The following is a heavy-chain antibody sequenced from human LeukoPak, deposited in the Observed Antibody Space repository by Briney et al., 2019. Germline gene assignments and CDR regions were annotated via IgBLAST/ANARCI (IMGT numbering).Heavy chain of an antibody. V-gene: IGHV3-30-3*02. CDR3: AKYEEMVTTRPHSQLDY. Sequence: GGSLRLSCAASGFTFTSYAMHWVRQAPGKGLDWLAVISYDGSNKFYADSVKGRFTISRDNSKNTLFLQMNNLRAEDTAVYYCAKYEEMVTTRPHSQLDYWGQGTLVTVSP. J-gene: IGHJ4*02. CDR1: GFTFTSYA. CDR2: ISYDGSNK. D-gene: IGHD5-24*01.